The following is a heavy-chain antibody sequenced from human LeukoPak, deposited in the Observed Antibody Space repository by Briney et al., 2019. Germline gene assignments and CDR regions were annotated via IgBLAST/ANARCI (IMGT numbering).Heavy chain of an antibody. Sequence: GGSLRLSCAASGFTFSNYAMSWVRQAPGKGLEWVSAISGTGGSTYSADSVKGRFTISRDNSKNTLYLQMNSLRVEDTAVYYCAKDQGYCSGGSCPVDYWGQGTLVTVSS. V-gene: IGHV3-23*01. CDR1: GFTFSNYA. CDR2: ISGTGGST. D-gene: IGHD2-15*01. J-gene: IGHJ4*02. CDR3: AKDQGYCSGGSCPVDY.